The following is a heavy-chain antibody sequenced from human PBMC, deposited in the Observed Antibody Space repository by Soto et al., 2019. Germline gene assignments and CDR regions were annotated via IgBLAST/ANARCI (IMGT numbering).Heavy chain of an antibody. CDR2: ISGSGGST. V-gene: IGHV3-23*01. D-gene: IGHD6-19*01. J-gene: IGHJ4*02. CDR1: GFTFSSYA. CDR3: ARRTSGWYLDY. Sequence: EVQLLESGGGLVQPGGSLRLSCAASGFTFSSYAMSWVRQAPGKGLEWVSVISGSGGSTYYADSVKGRFNISRDNSKNTLYLKMNSLRAEDTAVYYCARRTSGWYLDYWGQGTLVTVSS.